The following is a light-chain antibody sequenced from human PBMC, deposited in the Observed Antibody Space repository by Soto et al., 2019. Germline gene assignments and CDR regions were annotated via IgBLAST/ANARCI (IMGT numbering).Light chain of an antibody. CDR3: QQYRSSQST. CDR2: GAS. J-gene: IGKJ1*01. V-gene: IGKV3-20*01. CDR1: QSVSSSY. Sequence: EIVLTQSPGTLSLSPGERATLSCRASQSVSSSYLAWYQQKPGQAPSLLIYGASSRATGIPDRFSGSGSGTDFTLTISRREAEDFAVYYCQQYRSSQSTVGQGANVDIK.